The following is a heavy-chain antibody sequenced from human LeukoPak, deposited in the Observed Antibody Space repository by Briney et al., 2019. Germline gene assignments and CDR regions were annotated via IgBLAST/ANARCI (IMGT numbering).Heavy chain of an antibody. CDR3: ARLVEYGSSSFDS. Sequence: KTSETLSLTCTVSGGSISSSSYYWGWIRQPPGKGLEWTGSIYYSGATYYNASLKSRVTISVDTSKNQFSLKLNLVTAADTAVYYCARLVEYGSSSFDSWGQGTLVTVSS. CDR1: GGSISSSSYY. J-gene: IGHJ4*02. V-gene: IGHV4-39*01. D-gene: IGHD6-6*01. CDR2: IYYSGAT.